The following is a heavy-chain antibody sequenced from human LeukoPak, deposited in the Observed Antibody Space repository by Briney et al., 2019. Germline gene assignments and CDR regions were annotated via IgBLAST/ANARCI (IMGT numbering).Heavy chain of an antibody. J-gene: IGHJ4*02. V-gene: IGHV4-59*11. CDR3: ARKGQYYDFWSGYSYYFDY. CDR2: IYYSGST. D-gene: IGHD3-3*01. Sequence: PSETLSLTCTVSGGSISSHYWSWIRQPPGKGLEWIGYIYYSGSTNYNPSLKSRVTTSVDTSKNQFSLKLSSVTAADTAVYYCARKGQYYDFWSGYSYYFDYWGQGTLVTVSS. CDR1: GGSISSHY.